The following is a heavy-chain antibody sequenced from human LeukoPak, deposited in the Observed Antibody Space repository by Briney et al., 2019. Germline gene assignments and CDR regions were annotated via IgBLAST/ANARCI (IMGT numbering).Heavy chain of an antibody. CDR1: GCTFDDYT. D-gene: IGHD4-11*01. V-gene: IGHV3-43*01. CDR3: AKGEPSYSDYFGDY. Sequence: TGGSLRLSCAASGCTFDDYTTHWVRQAPGKGLEWVSLISWDGGSTYYADSVKGRFSISRDNSKNSLYLQMNSLRTEDTALYYCAKGEPSYSDYFGDYWGQGTLVTVSS. CDR2: ISWDGGST. J-gene: IGHJ4*02.